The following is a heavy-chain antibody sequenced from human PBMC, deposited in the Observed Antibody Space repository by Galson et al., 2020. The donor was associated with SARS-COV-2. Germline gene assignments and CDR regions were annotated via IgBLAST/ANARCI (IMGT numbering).Heavy chain of an antibody. CDR2: ISSSGSQT. V-gene: IGHV3-21*01. D-gene: IGHD6-19*01. CDR1: GFTFSSHS. J-gene: IGHJ5*02. CDR3: GGVAVACLEENDP. Sequence: GESLKISCAASGFTFSSHSMNWVRQAPGKGLEWVSSISSSGSQTSYADSVKGRFTISRDNARKSLYLQMNSLRAEDTAVYFCGGVAVACLEENDPWGQGTLVTVSS.